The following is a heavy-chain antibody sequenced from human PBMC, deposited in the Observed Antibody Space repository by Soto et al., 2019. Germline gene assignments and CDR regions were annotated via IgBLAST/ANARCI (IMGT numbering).Heavy chain of an antibody. CDR1: GFTLSSYG. V-gene: IGHV3-30*18. Sequence: TVGSLRLSCEVSGFTLSSYGMHWVRQAPGKGLEWVGAIASDGTKESYGDSVKGRFTISRDNPKNTLYLQMNSLRGDDTAVYFCAKGHAPEIHSSFYIWGQGTMVTVSS. J-gene: IGHJ3*02. CDR3: AKGHAPEIHSSFYI. CDR2: IASDGTKE.